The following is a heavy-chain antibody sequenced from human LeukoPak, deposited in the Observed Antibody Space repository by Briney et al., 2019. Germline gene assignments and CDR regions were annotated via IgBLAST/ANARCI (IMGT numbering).Heavy chain of an antibody. CDR1: GYTFTGYY. J-gene: IGHJ4*02. CDR2: INPNSGGT. CDR3: ARDLSRSWYERLLDY. V-gene: IGHV1-2*02. D-gene: IGHD6-13*01. Sequence: ASVKVSCTASGYTFTGYYMHWVRQAPGQGLEWMGWINPNSGGTNYAQKFQGRVTMTRDTSISTAYMELSRLRSDDTAVYYCARDLSRSWYERLLDYWGQGTLVTVSS.